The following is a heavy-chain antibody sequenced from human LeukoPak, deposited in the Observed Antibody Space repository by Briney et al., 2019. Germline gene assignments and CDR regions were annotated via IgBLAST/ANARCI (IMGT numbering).Heavy chain of an antibody. D-gene: IGHD1-26*01. CDR1: GASVSSFY. CDR3: AGQVGARIRYYYTSGLDV. Sequence: SETLSLTCTVSGASVSSFYWNWIRQPPGKGLEWIGSMYYSGTTNYDPSFKSRVTISLDTSKNEFSLGLKSLTAADTAVYYCAGQVGARIRYYYTSGLDVWGQGTTVAVSS. CDR2: MYYSGTT. V-gene: IGHV4-59*02. J-gene: IGHJ6*02.